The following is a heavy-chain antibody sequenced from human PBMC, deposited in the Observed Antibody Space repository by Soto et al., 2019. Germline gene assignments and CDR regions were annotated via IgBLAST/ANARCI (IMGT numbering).Heavy chain of an antibody. Sequence: GPEVKKPGASVKVSYKASGFTFTSYAITWVRQAPGQGLEWMGWISAYNGNPNYAHNLRGRVTMTTDTSTSTAYMELGSLTSDDTAVYYCARDFTGWPPDGVDSWGQGTLVIVSS. V-gene: IGHV1-18*01. CDR3: ARDFTGWPPDGVDS. CDR1: GFTFTSYA. J-gene: IGHJ4*02. CDR2: ISAYNGNP. D-gene: IGHD3-16*01.